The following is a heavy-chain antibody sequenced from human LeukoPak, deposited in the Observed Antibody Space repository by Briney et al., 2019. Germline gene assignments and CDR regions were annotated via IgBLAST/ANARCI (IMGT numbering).Heavy chain of an antibody. J-gene: IGHJ4*02. V-gene: IGHV3-66*01. Sequence: GGSLTLSCAASGFTFSSSNYMNWVRQAPGKGLEWVSGIYTGGTTYYTDSVKGRFTISRDNPNNTLYLQMHSLRAEDTAVYYCAREISRFGIWGQGTLVTVSS. CDR1: GFTFSSSNY. CDR2: IYTGGTT. D-gene: IGHD3-16*01. CDR3: AREISRFGI.